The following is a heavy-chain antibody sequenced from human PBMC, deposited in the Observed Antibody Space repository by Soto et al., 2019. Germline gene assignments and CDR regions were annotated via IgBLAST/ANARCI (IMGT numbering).Heavy chain of an antibody. CDR2: IYFSGTT. Sequence: QLQLQESGPGLVKHSETLSLTCNVSGVSISGTSYYWGWIRQPPGKGLEWIGTIYFSGTTFYNPSLKSRLTISVYPSKNQFSLSLRSVTAADTAVYYCARDGSYWGQGTLVAVSS. V-gene: IGHV4-39*02. J-gene: IGHJ4*02. CDR1: GVSISGTSYY. CDR3: ARDGSY.